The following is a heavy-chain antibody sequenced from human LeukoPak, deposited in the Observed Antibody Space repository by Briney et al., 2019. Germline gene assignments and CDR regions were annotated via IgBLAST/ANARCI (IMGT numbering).Heavy chain of an antibody. V-gene: IGHV4-34*01. CDR2: INHSGST. CDR3: ARGFRYTAMATRGAFDI. J-gene: IGHJ3*02. Sequence: SETLSLTCAVYGGSFSGYYWSWIRQPPGKGLEWIGEINHSGSTNYNPSLKSRVTISVDTSKNQFSLKLSSVTAADTAVYYCARGFRYTAMATRGAFDIWGQGTMVTVSS. CDR1: GGSFSGYY. D-gene: IGHD5-18*01.